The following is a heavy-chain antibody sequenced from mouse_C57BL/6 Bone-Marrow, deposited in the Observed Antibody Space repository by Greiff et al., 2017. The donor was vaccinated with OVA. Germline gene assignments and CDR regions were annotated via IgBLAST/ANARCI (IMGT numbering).Heavy chain of an antibody. Sequence: EVQLQQSGPELVKPGASVKISCKASGYSFTGYYMNWVKQSPEKSLEWIGEINPSTGGTTYNQKFKAKATLTVDKSSSTAYMQLKSLTSEDSAVQYCGSPYYDYDEAYYAMDYWGQGTSVTVSS. D-gene: IGHD2-4*01. CDR2: INPSTGGT. J-gene: IGHJ4*01. V-gene: IGHV1-42*01. CDR3: GSPYYDYDEAYYAMDY. CDR1: GYSFTGYY.